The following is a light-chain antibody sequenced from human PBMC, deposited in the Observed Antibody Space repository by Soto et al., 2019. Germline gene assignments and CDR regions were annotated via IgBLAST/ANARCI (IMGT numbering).Light chain of an antibody. V-gene: IGLV1-51*01. Sequence: QSVLTQPPSVSAAPGQKVTISCSGTSSNVGNNYVAWYQQLPGTAPKLLIYDNNNRLSGIPDRFSGSKSGTSATLGITGLQTGDEADYYCATWDRSLSAVVFGGGTKLTVL. CDR1: SSNVGNNY. J-gene: IGLJ2*01. CDR2: DNN. CDR3: ATWDRSLSAVV.